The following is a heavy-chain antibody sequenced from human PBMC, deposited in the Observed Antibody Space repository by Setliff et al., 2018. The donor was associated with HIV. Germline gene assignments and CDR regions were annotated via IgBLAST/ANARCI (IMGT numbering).Heavy chain of an antibody. V-gene: IGHV1-46*01. CDR2: INPSGGST. J-gene: IGHJ6*02. Sequence: ASVKVSCKASGYTFTSYYMHWERQAPGQGLEWMGIINPSGGSTSYAQKFQGRVTMTSDTSTSTVYMELSSLRSEDTAVYYCARDLWYSSSWSRDYYGMDVWGQGTTVTVSS. CDR3: ARDLWYSSSWSRDYYGMDV. D-gene: IGHD6-13*01. CDR1: GYTFTSYY.